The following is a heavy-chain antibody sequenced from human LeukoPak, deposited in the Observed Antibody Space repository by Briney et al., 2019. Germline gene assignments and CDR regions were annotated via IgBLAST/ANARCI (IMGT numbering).Heavy chain of an antibody. J-gene: IGHJ4*02. CDR3: VKGLVQTTMSYSVDH. Sequence: GGSLRLSCEGSAFIFSGHWMNWVRQTPGKGLEWVASIKEDGSERQYVDSVKGRFTISRDNSRNTLYLQMNSLRAEDTAVYYCVKGLVQTTMSYSVDHWCQGALVTVSS. D-gene: IGHD1-1*01. V-gene: IGHV3-7*01. CDR1: AFIFSGHW. CDR2: IKEDGSER.